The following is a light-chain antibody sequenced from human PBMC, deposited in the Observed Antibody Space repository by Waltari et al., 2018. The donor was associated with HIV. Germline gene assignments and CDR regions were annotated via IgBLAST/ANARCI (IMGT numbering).Light chain of an antibody. CDR2: WAS. J-gene: IGKJ2*01. V-gene: IGKV4-1*01. CDR3: QQYYTTPYS. CDR1: KGILFNYNNKNY. Sequence: DTVMPQSPDSLPVSLGERTTINRKSRKGILFNYNNKNYLAWYQQRPGQPPRLLIYWASTRGSGVPVRFSGAGSGTNFSLTISNLQPEDVAVYYCQQYYTTPYSFGEGSRLEI.